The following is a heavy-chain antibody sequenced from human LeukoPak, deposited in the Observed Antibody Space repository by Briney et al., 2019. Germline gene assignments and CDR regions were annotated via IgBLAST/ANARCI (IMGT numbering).Heavy chain of an antibody. J-gene: IGHJ4*02. CDR3: AKAIWVAATSSWFCLDY. CDR1: GFTFSSYA. D-gene: IGHD3-10*01. CDR2: ISGSGGST. Sequence: GGSLGLSCAASGFTFSSYAMSWVRQAPGKGLEWVSAISGSGGSTYYADSVRGRFTISRDNSRNTLYLQMNSLRPEDTAVYYCAKAIWVAATSSWFCLDYWGQGTLVTVSS. V-gene: IGHV3-23*01.